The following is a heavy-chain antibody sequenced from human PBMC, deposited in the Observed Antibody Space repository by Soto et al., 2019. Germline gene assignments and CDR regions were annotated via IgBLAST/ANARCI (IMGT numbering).Heavy chain of an antibody. CDR1: GGSISSYY. CDR3: ARLVVAASDYFDY. Sequence: PSETLSLTCTVSGGSISSYYWSWIRQPPGKGLEWIGYIYYSGSTNYNPSLKSRVTISVDTSKNQFSLKLSSVTAADTAVYYCARLVVAASDYFDYWGQGTLVTVSS. CDR2: IYYSGST. D-gene: IGHD2-15*01. V-gene: IGHV4-59*08. J-gene: IGHJ4*02.